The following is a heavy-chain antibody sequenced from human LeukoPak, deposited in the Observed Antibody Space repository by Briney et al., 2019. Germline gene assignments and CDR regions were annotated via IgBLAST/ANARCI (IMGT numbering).Heavy chain of an antibody. CDR2: IKQDGSEK. J-gene: IGHJ4*02. CDR3: ARGQYSGSYYDY. D-gene: IGHD1-26*01. V-gene: IGHV3-7*01. CDR1: GFSFSAFW. Sequence: GGSLRLSCAASGFSFSAFWMSWVRQAPGKGLEWVANIKQDGSEKYYVDSVKGRFTISRDNAKNSLYLQMNSLRAEDTAVYYCARGQYSGSYYDYWGQGTLVTVSS.